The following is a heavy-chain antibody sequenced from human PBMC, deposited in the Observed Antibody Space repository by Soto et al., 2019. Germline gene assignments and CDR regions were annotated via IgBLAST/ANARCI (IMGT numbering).Heavy chain of an antibody. CDR1: GGSIISYY. CDR2: IYFAGST. V-gene: IGHV4-59*08. Sequence: SETLSLTCTVSGGSIISYYWSWIRQPPGKGLEWIGFIYFAGSTKYNPSLNSRVTISVDTSKNQFSLTVTSVTAADTAVYYCARRIVPTEAFDYWGQGTLVTVSS. CDR3: ARRIVPTEAFDY. D-gene: IGHD5-12*01. J-gene: IGHJ4*02.